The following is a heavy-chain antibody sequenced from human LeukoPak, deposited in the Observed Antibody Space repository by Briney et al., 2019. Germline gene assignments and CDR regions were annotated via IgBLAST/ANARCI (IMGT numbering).Heavy chain of an antibody. Sequence: GGSLRLSCAASGFTFRSYAMSWVRQAPGKGLEWVSAISGSDGSTYYADSVKGRFTISRDNSKNTLYLQMNSLRAEDTAVYYCAFSKSTGTRLLYFDQWGQGTLVTVSS. J-gene: IGHJ4*02. V-gene: IGHV3-23*01. CDR2: ISGSDGST. CDR1: GFTFRSYA. CDR3: AFSKSTGTRLLYFDQ. D-gene: IGHD1-1*01.